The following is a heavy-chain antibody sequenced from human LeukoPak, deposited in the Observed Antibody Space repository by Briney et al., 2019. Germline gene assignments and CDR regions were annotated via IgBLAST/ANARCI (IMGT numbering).Heavy chain of an antibody. CDR2: ISVYNGNK. CDR3: ARASGYYDSSGYFGYYYYYGMDV. CDR1: GYTFTIYG. Sequence: ASVTVSFTGSGYTFTIYGISWVRQAPGQGLGGMGWISVYNGNKNYAQKLQGRVTMTTDTSTSTAYMELRSLRSDDTAVYYCARASGYYDSSGYFGYYYYYGMDVWGQGTTVTVSS. J-gene: IGHJ6*02. V-gene: IGHV1-18*01. D-gene: IGHD3-22*01.